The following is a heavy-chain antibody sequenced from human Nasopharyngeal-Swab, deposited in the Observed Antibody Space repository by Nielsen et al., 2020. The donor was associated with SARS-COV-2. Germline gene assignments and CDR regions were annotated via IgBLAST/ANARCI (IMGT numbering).Heavy chain of an antibody. J-gene: IGHJ4*02. CDR3: ARRLGLRAPFDY. Sequence: SETQSLTCTVSGGSMSNFHWSWIRLSPGKGLEWIGYVYDSGSTKYNPSLNSRVTISVDTSKTQFSLKVRSVTAADTAVYFCARRLGLRAPFDYWGQGTLVTVSS. CDR2: VYDSGST. CDR1: GGSMSNFH. D-gene: IGHD5/OR15-5a*01. V-gene: IGHV4-59*08.